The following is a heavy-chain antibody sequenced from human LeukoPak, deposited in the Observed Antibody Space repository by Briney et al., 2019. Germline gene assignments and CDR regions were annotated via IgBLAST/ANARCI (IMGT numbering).Heavy chain of an antibody. CDR3: ARAVSRDFGELYIDY. V-gene: IGHV4-61*02. Sequence: SETLSLTCTVSGDSISSGSYYWSWIRQPAGKGLEWIGRIYTSGSADYNPSLKSRVTISLDTSKNQFSLKLSSVTAADTAVYYCARAVSRDFGELYIDYWGQGTLVTVSS. J-gene: IGHJ4*02. CDR2: IYTSGSA. D-gene: IGHD3-10*01. CDR1: GDSISSGSYY.